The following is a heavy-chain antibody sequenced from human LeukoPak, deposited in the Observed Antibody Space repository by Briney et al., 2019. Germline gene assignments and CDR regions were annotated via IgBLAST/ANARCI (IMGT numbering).Heavy chain of an antibody. CDR3: AKSLGVGGYTRYKGFDQ. CDR1: GFTFNSFA. D-gene: IGHD3-16*02. J-gene: IGHJ4*02. CDR2: ISGSDGSS. Sequence: GGSLRLSCAASGFTFNSFAMNWVRQAPGKGLEWVSSISGSDGSSHYADFVKGRFTVSRDNSKNTLHLQMNSLRAEDTAVYYCAKSLGVGGYTRYKGFDQWGQGTLVTVSS. V-gene: IGHV3-23*01.